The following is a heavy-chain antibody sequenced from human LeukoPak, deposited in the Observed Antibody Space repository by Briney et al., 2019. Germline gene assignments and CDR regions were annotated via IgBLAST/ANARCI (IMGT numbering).Heavy chain of an antibody. CDR2: IYSGGST. J-gene: IGHJ4*02. D-gene: IGHD6-13*01. CDR1: GFTVSSNY. V-gene: IGHV3-53*01. Sequence: PGGSPRLPCAAPGFTVSSNYISWVRQAPGKGLEWVSVIYSGGSTYYADSVKGRFTISRDNSKNTLYLQMNSLRAEDTAVYYCARVESSSWYADYWGQGTLVTVSS. CDR3: ARVESSSWYADY.